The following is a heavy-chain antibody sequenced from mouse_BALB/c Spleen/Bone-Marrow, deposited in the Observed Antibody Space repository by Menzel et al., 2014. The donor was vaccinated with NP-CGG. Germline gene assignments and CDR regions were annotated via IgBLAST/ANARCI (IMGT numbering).Heavy chain of an antibody. CDR3: ARRAGAY. D-gene: IGHD3-3*01. Sequence: EVQLVESGGGLVQPGGSLKLSCAASGFTFSSYTMSWVRRTPEKRLEWVAYISNGGGSTYYPDTVKGRFTISRDNAKNTLYLQMSSLKSEDTAMYYCARRAGAYWGQGTLVTVSA. J-gene: IGHJ3*01. CDR1: GFTFSSYT. CDR2: ISNGGGST. V-gene: IGHV5-12-2*01.